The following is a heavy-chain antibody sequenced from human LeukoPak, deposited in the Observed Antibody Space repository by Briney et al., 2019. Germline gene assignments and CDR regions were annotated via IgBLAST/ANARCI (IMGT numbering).Heavy chain of an antibody. CDR1: GFTFSSYC. V-gene: IGHV3-30*02. CDR2: IRYEGSNK. CDR3: AKATGYLL. D-gene: IGHD1-14*01. J-gene: IGHJ4*02. Sequence: GGSLRLSCAASGFTFSSYCMHWVRQAPGKGLEWVAFIRYEGSNKKYADSGKGRFTISRDNSKNTVFLQMNSVIAADTAVYYCAKATGYLLWGQGTLVTVSS.